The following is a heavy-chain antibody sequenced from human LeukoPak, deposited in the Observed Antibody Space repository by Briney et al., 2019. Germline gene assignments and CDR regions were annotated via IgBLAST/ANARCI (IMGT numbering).Heavy chain of an antibody. J-gene: IGHJ4*02. Sequence: GGSLRLSCVASGFTFSSYWMHWVRQAPGKGLVWVSRINSDGSSITYADSVKGRFTISRDNAKNTLYLQMNSLRVEDTAVYYCAREGRVSGYDFDCWGQGTLVTVSS. CDR1: GFTFSSYW. V-gene: IGHV3-74*03. D-gene: IGHD5-12*01. CDR3: AREGRVSGYDFDC. CDR2: INSDGSSI.